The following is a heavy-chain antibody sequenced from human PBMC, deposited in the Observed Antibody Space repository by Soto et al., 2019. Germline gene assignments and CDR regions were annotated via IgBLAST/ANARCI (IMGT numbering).Heavy chain of an antibody. CDR2: INHSGST. J-gene: IGHJ3*02. D-gene: IGHD3-10*01. CDR1: GGSFSGYY. CDR3: ARARSRYYYGSGSYRSGAFDI. V-gene: IGHV4-34*01. Sequence: SETLSLTCAVYGGSFSGYYWSWIRQPPGKGLEWIGEINHSGSTNYNPSLKSRVTISVDTSKNQFSLKLSSVTAADTAVYYCARARSRYYYGSGSYRSGAFDIWGQGTMVTVSS.